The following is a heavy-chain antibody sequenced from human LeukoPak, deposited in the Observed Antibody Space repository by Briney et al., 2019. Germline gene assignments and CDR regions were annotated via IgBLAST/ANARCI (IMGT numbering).Heavy chain of an antibody. CDR3: AKGGPGEYCSGGSCYENRVSFDY. V-gene: IGHV3-23*01. J-gene: IGHJ4*02. D-gene: IGHD2-15*01. Sequence: GGSLRLSCTASGFTFCIYALSWVRQAPGKGLEWVSAISGSGGSTYYADSVKGRFTISRDNSKNTLFLQMNSLRAEDTAVYYCAKGGPGEYCSGGSCYENRVSFDYWGQGTLVTVSA. CDR2: ISGSGGST. CDR1: GFTFCIYA.